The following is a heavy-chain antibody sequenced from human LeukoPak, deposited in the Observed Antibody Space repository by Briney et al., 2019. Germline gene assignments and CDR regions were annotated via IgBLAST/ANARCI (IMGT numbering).Heavy chain of an antibody. CDR3: ARAFVVVPAARGYFDL. Sequence: SETLSLTCTVSGGSISSYYWSWIRQPPGKGLEWIGYIYYSGSTNYNPSLKSRVTISVDTSKNQFSLKLSSVTAADTAVYYCARAFVVVPAARGYFDLWGRGTLVTVSS. D-gene: IGHD2-2*01. CDR1: GGSISSYY. J-gene: IGHJ2*01. CDR2: IYYSGST. V-gene: IGHV4-59*01.